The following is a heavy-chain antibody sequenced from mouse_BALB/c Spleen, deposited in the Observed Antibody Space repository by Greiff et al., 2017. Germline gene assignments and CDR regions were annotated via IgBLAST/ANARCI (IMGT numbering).Heavy chain of an antibody. D-gene: IGHD2-4*01. J-gene: IGHJ1*01. CDR1: GYTFTSYW. Sequence: LQQPGSELVRPGASVKLSCKASGYTFTSYWMHWVKQRHGQGLEWIGNIYPGSGSTNYDEKFKSKGTLTVDTSSSTAYMHLSSLTSEDSAVNYCTIYYDYDDWYVDVWGAGTTVTVST. V-gene: IGHV1S22*01. CDR2: IYPGSGST. CDR3: TIYYDYDDWYVDV.